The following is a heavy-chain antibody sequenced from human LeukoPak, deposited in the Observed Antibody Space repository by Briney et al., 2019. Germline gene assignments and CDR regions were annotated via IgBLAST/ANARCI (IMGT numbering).Heavy chain of an antibody. V-gene: IGHV1-2*02. CDR3: ARENWFDT. J-gene: IGHJ5*02. CDR1: GYNFIGYY. Sequence: GASVKVSCKASGYNFIGYYMHWVRQAPGQGLEWMGWINPNSGATNYARNFQVRVTMTRDTSITTTYMALSSLTSDDTAVYYCARENWFDTWGQGTLVTVSS. CDR2: INPNSGAT.